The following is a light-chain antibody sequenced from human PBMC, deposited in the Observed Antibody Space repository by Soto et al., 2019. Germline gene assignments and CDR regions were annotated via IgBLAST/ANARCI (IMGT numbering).Light chain of an antibody. CDR1: HSVGTN. CDR2: YAS. V-gene: IGKV3-11*01. J-gene: IGKJ4*01. CDR3: QQRNYWLS. Sequence: EVVLTQSPATPSLSPGQRATLSCRASHSVGTNLMWYQQKPGQPPRLLISYASNRATGIPGRFSGGGSGTDFTLTISSLEPEDFAVYYCQQRNYWLSFGGGTKVEI.